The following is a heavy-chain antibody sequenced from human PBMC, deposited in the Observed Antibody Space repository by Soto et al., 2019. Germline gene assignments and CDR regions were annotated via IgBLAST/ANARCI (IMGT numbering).Heavy chain of an antibody. CDR1: GFTFSSYA. V-gene: IGHV3-23*01. CDR3: AKGGIGWFDP. CDR2: ISYDGGNT. Sequence: EVQLLESGGKLVQPGGSLRLSCAASGFTFSSYAMNWVRQAPGRGLEWVSTISYDGGNTYYPHSVKGRFTISRDNSKNTRYLQMNSRRAEDAAVYYCAKGGIGWFDPWGQGTLVTVSS. D-gene: IGHD2-21*01. J-gene: IGHJ5*02.